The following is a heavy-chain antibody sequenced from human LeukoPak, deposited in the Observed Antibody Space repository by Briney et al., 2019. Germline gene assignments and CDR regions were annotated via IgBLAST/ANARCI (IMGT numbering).Heavy chain of an antibody. V-gene: IGHV1-58*01. J-gene: IGHJ3*01. D-gene: IGHD4-17*01. Sequence: SVKVSCRTSGFTFGTSAVQWVRQARGQRLEWIGWIIVGSGATNYAESLQGRFTITRDMSTNTAYMELSSLGSEDSAVYYCAAELYGVYTDCCTFHLWGQGTLVTVSS. CDR3: AAELYGVYTDCCTFHL. CDR1: GFTFGTSA. CDR2: IIVGSGAT.